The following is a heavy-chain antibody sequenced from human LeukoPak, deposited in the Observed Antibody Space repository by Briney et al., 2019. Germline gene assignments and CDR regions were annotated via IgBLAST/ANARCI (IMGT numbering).Heavy chain of an antibody. V-gene: IGHV1-69*01. Sequence: SVKVSCKASGGTFSSYAISWVRQAPGQGLEWMGGIIPIFGTANYAQKFQGRVTITADESTSTAYMELSSLRSEDTAVYYCARWDLIAADAFDIWGQGTMVTVSS. D-gene: IGHD6-13*01. CDR1: GGTFSSYA. J-gene: IGHJ3*02. CDR2: IIPIFGTA. CDR3: ARWDLIAADAFDI.